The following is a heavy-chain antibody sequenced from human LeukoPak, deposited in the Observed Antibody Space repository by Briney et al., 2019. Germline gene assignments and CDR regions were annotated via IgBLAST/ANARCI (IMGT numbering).Heavy chain of an antibody. CDR1: GFTFSDHN. Sequence: GGSLRLSCAASGFTFSDHNMSWVRQAPGQGLEWVAYISDGGRTGYYAESVKGRFTISRDNGKNSVYLQMNSLRAEDTAMYYCARDGGGSQATYYYYSGMDVWGQGTTVTVSS. V-gene: IGHV3-11*01. CDR2: ISDGGRTG. D-gene: IGHD3-16*01. CDR3: ARDGGGSQATYYYYSGMDV. J-gene: IGHJ6*02.